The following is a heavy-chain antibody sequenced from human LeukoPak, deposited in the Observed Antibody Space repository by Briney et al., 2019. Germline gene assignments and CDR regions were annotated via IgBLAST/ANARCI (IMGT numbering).Heavy chain of an antibody. D-gene: IGHD6-19*01. CDR2: ISGSGGST. V-gene: IGHV3-23*01. J-gene: IGHJ4*02. CDR3: AKTSSGWSIFDY. Sequence: QPGGSLRLSCAASGFTFSSYAMSWIRQAPGKGLEWVSAISGSGGSTYYADSVKGRFTISRDNSKNTLYLQMNSLRAEDTAVYYCAKTSSGWSIFDYWGQGTLVTVSS. CDR1: GFTFSSYA.